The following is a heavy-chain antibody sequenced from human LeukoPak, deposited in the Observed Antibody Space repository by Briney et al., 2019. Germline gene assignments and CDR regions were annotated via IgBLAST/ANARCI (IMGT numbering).Heavy chain of an antibody. D-gene: IGHD3-22*01. CDR1: GFTFSSYA. CDR3: ASRSAGRYYDSSGYYYPPRPFDY. CDR2: ISYDGSNK. J-gene: IGHJ4*02. Sequence: GGSLRLSCAASGFTFSSYAMHWVRQAPGKGLEWVAVISYDGSNKYYADSVKGRFTISRDNSKNTLYLQMNSLRAEDTAVYYCASRSAGRYYDSSGYYYPPRPFDYWGQGTLVTVSS. V-gene: IGHV3-30-3*01.